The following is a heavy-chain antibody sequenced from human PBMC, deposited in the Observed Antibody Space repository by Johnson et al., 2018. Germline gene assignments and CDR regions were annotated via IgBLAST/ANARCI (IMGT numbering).Heavy chain of an antibody. J-gene: IGHJ6*02. CDR2: ISGNTT. D-gene: IGHD2-15*01. CDR3: AKVGLGWPRCMDV. Sequence: VQLQQWGAGLLKPSETLSLTCAVYGGSFSGYSWSWIRQSPGKGLEWVSAISGNTTYYADSVKGRFTISRDNSKNTLYVQLNSLRAEDTAVYYCAKVGLGWPRCMDVWGQGTTVTVSS. CDR1: GGSFSGYS. V-gene: IGHV3-23*01.